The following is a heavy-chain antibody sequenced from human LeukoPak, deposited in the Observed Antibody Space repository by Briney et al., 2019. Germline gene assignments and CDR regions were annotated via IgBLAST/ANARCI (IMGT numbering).Heavy chain of an antibody. CDR3: ARHRKYYYGSGSYFDY. V-gene: IGHV4-59*08. J-gene: IGHJ4*02. CDR1: GGSISSYY. D-gene: IGHD3-10*01. Sequence: PSETLSLTCTVSGGSISSYYWSWIRQPPGKGLEWIGYIYCSGSTNYNPSLKSRVTISVDTSKNQFSLKLSSVTAADTAVYYCARHRKYYYGSGSYFDYWGQGTLVTVSS. CDR2: IYCSGST.